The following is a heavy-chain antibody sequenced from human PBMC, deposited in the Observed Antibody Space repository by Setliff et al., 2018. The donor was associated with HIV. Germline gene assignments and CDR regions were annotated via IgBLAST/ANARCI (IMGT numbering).Heavy chain of an antibody. J-gene: IGHJ4*02. V-gene: IGHV4-39*01. CDR3: ARHDNYDSSGYYNLYYFDY. D-gene: IGHD3-22*01. CDR1: DDSISRSNYY. Sequence: SETLSLTCTVSDDSISRSNYYWGWLRQPPGKGLEWIGSIFFSGSAYYNPSLQSRATISVDTSKDQFSLKLTSLTAADTAVYYCARHDNYDSSGYYNLYYFDYWGQGTLVTVSS. CDR2: IFFSGSA.